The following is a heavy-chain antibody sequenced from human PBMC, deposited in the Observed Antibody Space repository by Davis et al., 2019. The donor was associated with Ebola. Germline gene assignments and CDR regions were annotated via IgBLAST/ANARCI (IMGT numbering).Heavy chain of an antibody. V-gene: IGHV4-39*07. D-gene: IGHD2-2*01. Sequence: SETLSLTCTVSGGSISSSSYYWGWIRQPPGKGLEWIGSIYYSGSTYYNPSLKSRVTISVDTSKNQFSLKLSSVTAADTAVYYCASVPGYCSSTSCYPFYYYGMDVWGQGTTVTVSS. CDR3: ASVPGYCSSTSCYPFYYYGMDV. J-gene: IGHJ6*02. CDR1: GGSISSSSYY. CDR2: IYYSGST.